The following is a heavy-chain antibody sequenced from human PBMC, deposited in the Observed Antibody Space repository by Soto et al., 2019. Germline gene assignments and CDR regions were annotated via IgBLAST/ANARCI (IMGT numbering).Heavy chain of an antibody. V-gene: IGHV5-51*01. CDR1: GYRLTKYW. D-gene: IGHD1-26*01. CDR2: IYPGDSDA. J-gene: IGHJ4*02. Sequence: GESLKISCQRSGYRLTKYWIGWVRQIPGKRLERMGIIYPGDSDARYSPSFQGHVIISADKSINTAYLRWSTLQASAPAIYSFARTYSGTYPPPYYFDYWGQGTLVTGSS. CDR3: ARTYSGTYPPPYYFDY.